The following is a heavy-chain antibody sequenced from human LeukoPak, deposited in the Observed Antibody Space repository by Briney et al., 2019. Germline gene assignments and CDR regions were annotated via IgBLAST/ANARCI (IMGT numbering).Heavy chain of an antibody. J-gene: IGHJ4*02. CDR3: ARMAGVPQFVCFDY. D-gene: IGHD3-16*01. Sequence: SQTLSLTCTVSGGSIRSGDYYWSWIRQPAGKGLEWIGRIYTSGSTNYNPSLKSRVTISLDTSKNQFSLKPSSVTAADTAVYYCARMAGVPQFVCFDYWGQGTLVTVSS. V-gene: IGHV4-61*02. CDR2: IYTSGST. CDR1: GGSIRSGDYY.